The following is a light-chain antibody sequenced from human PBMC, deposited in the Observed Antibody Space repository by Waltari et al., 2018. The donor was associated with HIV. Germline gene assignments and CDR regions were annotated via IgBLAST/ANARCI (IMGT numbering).Light chain of an antibody. V-gene: IGKV3-11*01. CDR1: QSVTTY. Sequence: EIVLTQSPASLSLSPGERATLSCRASQSVTTYLVWYQQKPGQAPRPLIYDTFTRATGVPARFSGSGFGTDFTLTISSLQPEDFAVYYCQQRRNWPRTFGQGTKVEIK. J-gene: IGKJ1*01. CDR3: QQRRNWPRT. CDR2: DTF.